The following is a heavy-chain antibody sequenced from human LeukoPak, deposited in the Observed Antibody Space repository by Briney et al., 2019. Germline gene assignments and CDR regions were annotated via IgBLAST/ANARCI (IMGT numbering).Heavy chain of an antibody. CDR3: AKEAGGWQWPTRNDY. CDR2: ISGGGGST. Sequence: PGGSLRLSCAASGFTFTSYSMNWVRQAPGKGLEWVSTISGGGGSTYYADSVKGRFTISRDNSKNTLYLQMNSLRAEDTAVYYCAKEAGGWQWPTRNDYWGQGTLVTVSS. CDR1: GFTFTSYS. D-gene: IGHD6-19*01. J-gene: IGHJ4*02. V-gene: IGHV3-23*01.